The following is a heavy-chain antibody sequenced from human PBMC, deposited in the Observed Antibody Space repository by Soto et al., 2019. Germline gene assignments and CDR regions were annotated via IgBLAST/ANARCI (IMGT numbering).Heavy chain of an antibody. CDR1: GFTFSSYS. CDR3: AARSCTNGVCPFDY. V-gene: IGHV3-21*01. CDR2: ISSSGSFR. J-gene: IGHJ4*02. D-gene: IGHD2-8*01. Sequence: EVPLVESGGGLVNPGESLKVSCAASGFTFSSYSMTWVRQAAGKGLEWVSSISSSGSFRYYADSVKGRFTISRDNAKNSLYLQMNSLRAEDTAVYYCAARSCTNGVCPFDYWGQGTLLTVSS.